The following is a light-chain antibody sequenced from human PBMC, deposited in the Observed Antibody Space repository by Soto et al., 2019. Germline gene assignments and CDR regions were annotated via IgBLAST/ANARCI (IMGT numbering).Light chain of an antibody. CDR1: QGISNY. J-gene: IGKJ1*01. CDR2: PAS. V-gene: IGKV1-27*01. CDR3: QKYNTSPWT. Sequence: DIQMTQSPSSLSASVGDRVTITCRASQGISNYLAWYQQKPGKVPKLLIYPASTLQSGVPSRFSGSGSGTDLTLTISSRQPEDVATYYCQKYNTSPWTFGQGTKVEIK.